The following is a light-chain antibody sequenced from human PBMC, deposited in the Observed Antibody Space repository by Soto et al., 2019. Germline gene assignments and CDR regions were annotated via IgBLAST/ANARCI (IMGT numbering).Light chain of an antibody. CDR2: KAS. V-gene: IGKV1-5*03. Sequence: DIQMTQSPSTLSASVGDRVTITYRASQSISSWLAWYQQKPGKAPKLLIYKASSLESGVPSRFSGSGSGTEFTLTINSLQPDDFATYYCQQYNSYSRTFGKGTKVEIK. CDR3: QQYNSYSRT. J-gene: IGKJ1*01. CDR1: QSISSW.